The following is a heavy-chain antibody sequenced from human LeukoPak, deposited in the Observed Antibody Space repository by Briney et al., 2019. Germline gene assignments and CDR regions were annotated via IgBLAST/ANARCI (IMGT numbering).Heavy chain of an antibody. CDR2: ISGSGGST. J-gene: IGHJ3*02. CDR1: GFTFSSYA. V-gene: IGHV3-23*01. Sequence: GGSLRLSCAASGFTFSSYAMSWVRQAPGKGLEWVSAISGSGGSTYYADPVKGRFTISRDNSKNTLYLQMNSLRAEDTAVYYCAKVKGLYYDILTGYYRGDAFDIWGQGTMVTVSS. CDR3: AKVKGLYYDILTGYYRGDAFDI. D-gene: IGHD3-9*01.